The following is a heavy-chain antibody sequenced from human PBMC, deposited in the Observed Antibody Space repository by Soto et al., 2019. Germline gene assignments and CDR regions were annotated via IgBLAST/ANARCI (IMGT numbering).Heavy chain of an antibody. D-gene: IGHD5-18*01. J-gene: IGHJ3*02. Sequence: ESGGGVVQPGRSLRLSCAASGFTFSDYGMHWVRQAPGKGLEWVAGILDDGSNKYYADSVKGRFTISRDNSKNTLYVQMNGLRAEDTAVYYCARDRDTALVDGAFDMWGQGTMLIVSS. CDR2: ILDDGSNK. CDR1: GFTFSDYG. CDR3: ARDRDTALVDGAFDM. V-gene: IGHV3-33*01.